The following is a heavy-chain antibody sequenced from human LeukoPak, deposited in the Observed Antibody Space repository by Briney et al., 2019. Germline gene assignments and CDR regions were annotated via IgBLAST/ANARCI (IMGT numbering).Heavy chain of an antibody. Sequence: GGSLRLSCATSGFSFNRRGMNWVRQPPGKGLELVSYISTRSETIFYAESVQGRFAVSRDDAKGSLYLQMHTLRVEDTAVYYCARIDGPTVFTYYMDLWGKGTTVTVAS. CDR2: ISTRSETI. J-gene: IGHJ6*03. CDR1: GFSFNRRG. D-gene: IGHD3-16*01. V-gene: IGHV3-48*04. CDR3: ARIDGPTVFTYYMDL.